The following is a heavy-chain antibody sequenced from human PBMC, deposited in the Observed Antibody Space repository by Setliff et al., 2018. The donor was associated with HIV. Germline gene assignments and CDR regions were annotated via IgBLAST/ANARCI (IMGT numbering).Heavy chain of an antibody. V-gene: IGHV3-7*01. CDR3: AKFRYAIKSTYYFDS. CDR2: INQDGSEK. CDR1: GGSISSNNYY. J-gene: IGHJ4*02. Sequence: ETLSLTCTVSGGSISSNNYYWGWIRQAPGKGLEWVANINQDGSEKNYVDSVKGRFTISRDNARNSLFLQMNSLRAEDTAVYYCAKFRYAIKSTYYFDSWGQ. D-gene: IGHD2-2*01.